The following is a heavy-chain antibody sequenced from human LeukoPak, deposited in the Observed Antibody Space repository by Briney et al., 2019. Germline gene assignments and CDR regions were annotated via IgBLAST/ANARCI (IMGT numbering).Heavy chain of an antibody. J-gene: IGHJ4*02. D-gene: IGHD5-18*01. V-gene: IGHV1-2*02. CDR2: INPNSGGT. CDR1: GYTFTDYY. CDR3: ASIIQYTYGYYY. Sequence: ASVKVSCKASGYTFTDYYMHWVRQAPGQGLEWMGWINPNSGGTNYAQKFQGRVTMTRDTSISTAYMELSRLRSDDTAMYYCASIIQYTYGYYYWGQGTLVTVSS.